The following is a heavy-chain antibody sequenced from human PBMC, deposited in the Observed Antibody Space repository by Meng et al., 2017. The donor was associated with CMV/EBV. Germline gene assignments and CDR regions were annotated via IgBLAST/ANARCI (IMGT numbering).Heavy chain of an antibody. CDR3: ARDGNYHGV. CDR2: IYSEGTT. J-gene: IGHJ4*02. D-gene: IGHD1-7*01. Sequence: QLGESGGGLIPPGGSLRLSCAASGFTVSNNYMRWFRQAPGKGLEWVSLIYSEGTTDYADSVKGRFTISRDNSKNTLYLQMNSLRAEDTAVYYCARDGNYHGVWGQGTLVTVSS. V-gene: IGHV3-53*01. CDR1: GFTVSNNY.